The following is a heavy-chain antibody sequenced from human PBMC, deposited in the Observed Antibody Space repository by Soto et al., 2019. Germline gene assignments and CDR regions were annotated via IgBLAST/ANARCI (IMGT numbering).Heavy chain of an antibody. Sequence: GASVKVSCKASGYTFTSYGNSWVRQAPGQGLEWMGWISAYNGNTNYAQKLQGRVTMTTDTSTSTGYMELRSLRSEDTAVYYCASPLPRVGELSLYYYYGTDVWGQGTTVTVSS. V-gene: IGHV1-18*04. J-gene: IGHJ6*02. CDR3: ASPLPRVGELSLYYYYGTDV. CDR1: GYTFTSYG. CDR2: ISAYNGNT. D-gene: IGHD3-16*02.